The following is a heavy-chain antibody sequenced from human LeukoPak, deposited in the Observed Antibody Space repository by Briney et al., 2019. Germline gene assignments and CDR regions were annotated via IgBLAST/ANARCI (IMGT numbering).Heavy chain of an antibody. Sequence: SETLSLTCTVSGGSLSSYYWSWIRQPPGKGLEWIGYIYYSGSTNYNPSLKSRVTISVDTSKNQFSLKLSSVTAADTAVYYCATRRDGYNPFDYWGQGTLVTVSS. CDR3: ATRRDGYNPFDY. CDR1: GGSLSSYY. J-gene: IGHJ4*02. V-gene: IGHV4-59*08. CDR2: IYYSGST. D-gene: IGHD5-12*01.